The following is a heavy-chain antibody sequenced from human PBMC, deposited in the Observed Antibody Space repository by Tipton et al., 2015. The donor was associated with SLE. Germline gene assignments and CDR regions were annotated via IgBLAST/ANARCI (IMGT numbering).Heavy chain of an antibody. Sequence: TLSLTCTVSGGSISSYYWSWIRQPPGKGLEWIGYNYYSGSTNYNPSLKSRVTISVDTSKNQFSLKLSSVTAADTAVYYCERGLPATSWFDPWGQGTLVTVSS. D-gene: IGHD1-26*01. CDR1: GGSISSYY. V-gene: IGHV4-59*12. CDR2: NYYSGST. CDR3: ERGLPATSWFDP. J-gene: IGHJ5*02.